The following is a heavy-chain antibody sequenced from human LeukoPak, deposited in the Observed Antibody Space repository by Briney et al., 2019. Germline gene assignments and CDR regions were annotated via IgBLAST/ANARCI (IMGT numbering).Heavy chain of an antibody. J-gene: IGHJ4*02. CDR1: GFTFSSYA. CDR3: AKVVTSGSYYYFDF. Sequence: GGSLRLSCAASGFTFSSYAMSWVRQAPGKGLEWVSEIRNSGSDTYYPDSVRGRFTISRDNSKNTLSLQMNSLRAEDTAIYYCAKVVTSGSYYYFDFWGQGALVTVSS. D-gene: IGHD1-26*01. CDR2: IRNSGSDT. V-gene: IGHV3-23*01.